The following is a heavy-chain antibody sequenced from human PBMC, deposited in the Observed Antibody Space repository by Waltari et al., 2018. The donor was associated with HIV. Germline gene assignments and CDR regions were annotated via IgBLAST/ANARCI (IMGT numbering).Heavy chain of an antibody. V-gene: IGHV4-39*07. D-gene: IGHD6-13*01. CDR1: GGSISSSSYY. CDR2: IYYSGST. Sequence: QLQLQESGPGLVKPSETLSLTCTVSGGSISSSSYYWGWIRQPPGKGLEWIGSIYYSGSTYYNPSLKSRVTISVDTSKNQFSLKLSSVTAADTAVYYCARGRIAAAVHPADYWGQGTLVTVSS. CDR3: ARGRIAAAVHPADY. J-gene: IGHJ4*02.